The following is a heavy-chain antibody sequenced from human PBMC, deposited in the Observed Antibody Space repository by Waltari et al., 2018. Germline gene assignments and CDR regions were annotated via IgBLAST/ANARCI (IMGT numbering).Heavy chain of an antibody. CDR2: IYSALTT. D-gene: IGHD2-21*02. Sequence: HLVESGGGLIQPGGSLRLSCAASGFTVTNYYMSWVRQAPGRGLEGVSVIYSALTTYYTDSVKGRFTISRDTFRNTLYLQMDNLRPDDTAVYYCARGNTASLDYWGQGTLVTVSS. V-gene: IGHV3-53*01. CDR3: ARGNTASLDY. J-gene: IGHJ4*02. CDR1: GFTVTNYY.